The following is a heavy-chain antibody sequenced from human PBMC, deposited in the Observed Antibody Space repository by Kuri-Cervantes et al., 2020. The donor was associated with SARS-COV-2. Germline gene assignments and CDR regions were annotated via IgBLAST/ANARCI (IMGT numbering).Heavy chain of an antibody. J-gene: IGHJ3*02. V-gene: IGHV1-8*02. Sequence: ASVKVSCKASGGTFSSYAISWVRQAAGQGLEWMGWLNPDTGNTGNAKKFQGRVTMTTDTSINTAYMEVSSLSFEDTAIYYCARDSGDWNPDGLDIWGQGTMVTVSS. D-gene: IGHD1-1*01. CDR3: ARDSGDWNPDGLDI. CDR2: LNPDTGNT. CDR1: GGTFSSYA.